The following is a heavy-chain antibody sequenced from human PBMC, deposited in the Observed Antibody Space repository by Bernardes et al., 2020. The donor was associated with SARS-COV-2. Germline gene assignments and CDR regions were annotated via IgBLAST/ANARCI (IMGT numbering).Heavy chain of an antibody. V-gene: IGHV1-2*04. D-gene: IGHD3-22*01. Sequence: ASVKVSCKASGYTFTGYYMHWVRQAPGQGLEWMGWINPNSGGTNYAQKFQGWVTMTRDTSISTAYMELSRLRSDDTAVYYCARDRWRIDSSGYPANYYGMDVWGQGTTVTVSS. CDR3: ARDRWRIDSSGYPANYYGMDV. CDR2: INPNSGGT. J-gene: IGHJ6*02. CDR1: GYTFTGYY.